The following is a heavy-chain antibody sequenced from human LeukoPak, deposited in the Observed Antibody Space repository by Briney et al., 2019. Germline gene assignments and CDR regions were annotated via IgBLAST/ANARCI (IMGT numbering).Heavy chain of an antibody. CDR1: GFTFSSYS. D-gene: IGHD3-10*01. V-gene: IGHV3-21*04. J-gene: IGHJ4*02. Sequence: PGGSLRLSCAASGFTFSSYSMNWVRQAPGKGLEWVSSISSSSSYIYYADSVKGRFTISRDNAKNSLYLQMNSLRAEDTALYYCAKEAGEPYYYGSGSYLFQNWGQGTLVTVSS. CDR3: AKEAGEPYYYGSGSYLFQN. CDR2: ISSSSSYI.